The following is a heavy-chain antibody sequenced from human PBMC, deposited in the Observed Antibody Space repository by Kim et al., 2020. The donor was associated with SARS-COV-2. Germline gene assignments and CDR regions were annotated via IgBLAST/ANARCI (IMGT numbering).Heavy chain of an antibody. CDR3: ARLRYCNTNNCYSDY. CDR1: GYSFTAYW. V-gene: IGHV5-51*01. J-gene: IGHJ4*02. D-gene: IGHD2-15*01. CDR2: IFPGDSDT. Sequence: GESLKISCKGSGYSFTAYWIGWVRQMPGKGLEWMGIIFPGDSDTRYSPSFQGQVTISVDKSINTAYLQWDSLKASDTAMYYCARLRYCNTNNCYSDYWGQGTLVTVSS.